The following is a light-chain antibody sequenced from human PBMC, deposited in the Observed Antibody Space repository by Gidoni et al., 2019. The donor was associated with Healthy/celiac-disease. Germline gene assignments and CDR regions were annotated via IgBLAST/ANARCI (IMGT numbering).Light chain of an antibody. V-gene: IGKV3-11*01. CDR2: DAS. J-gene: IGKJ3*01. CDR3: QQRSNWLFT. Sequence: IVLKQSPATLSLSPGERATLSCRASQSVSSYLAWYQQKPGQAPRLLIYDASNRATGIPARFSGSGSGTDFTLTISSLEPEDFAVYYCQQRSNWLFTFGPGTKVDIK. CDR1: QSVSSY.